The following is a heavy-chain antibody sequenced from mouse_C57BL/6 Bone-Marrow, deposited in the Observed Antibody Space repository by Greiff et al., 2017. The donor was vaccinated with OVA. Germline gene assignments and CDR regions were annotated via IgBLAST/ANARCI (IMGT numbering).Heavy chain of an antibody. CDR2: ISYDGSN. CDR3: AREKSYYDYDRTYFDY. V-gene: IGHV3-6*01. Sequence: ESGPGLVKPSQSLSLTCSVTGYSITSGYYWNWIRQFPGNKLEWMGYISYDGSNNYNPSLKNRISITRDTSKNQFFLKLNSVTTEDTATYYCAREKSYYDYDRTYFDYWGQGTTLTVSS. CDR1: GYSITSGYY. J-gene: IGHJ2*01. D-gene: IGHD2-4*01.